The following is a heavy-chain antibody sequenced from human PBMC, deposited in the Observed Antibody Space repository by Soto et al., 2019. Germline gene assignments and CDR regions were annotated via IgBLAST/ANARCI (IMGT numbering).Heavy chain of an antibody. CDR1: GHTFSTYA. D-gene: IGHD2-2*01. V-gene: IGHV1-3*01. Sequence: QVQLVQSGAEVKKPGASVTVSCKASGHTFSTYAMHWVRQAPGQRLEWMGWMNPGNGNTKYSQKFQDRVTITRDTSASTAYMELSSLRSEDTAVYYCARERYCSGTSCYEDNYYYGMDVWGQGTTVTVSS. CDR2: MNPGNGNT. J-gene: IGHJ6*02. CDR3: ARERYCSGTSCYEDNYYYGMDV.